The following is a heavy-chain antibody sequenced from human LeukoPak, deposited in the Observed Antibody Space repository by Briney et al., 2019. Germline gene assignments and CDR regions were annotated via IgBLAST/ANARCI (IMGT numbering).Heavy chain of an antibody. J-gene: IGHJ4*02. Sequence: PGGSLRLSCAASGFTFSVYNMNWVRQAPGKGLEWVSYITTSDSEIYYADSVKGRFAISRDNAKNSLYLQMDSLRDEDTAVYYCVRRVVGAMPFDYWGQGTLVTVSS. CDR2: ITTSDSEI. CDR1: GFTFSVYN. D-gene: IGHD1-26*01. CDR3: VRRVVGAMPFDY. V-gene: IGHV3-48*02.